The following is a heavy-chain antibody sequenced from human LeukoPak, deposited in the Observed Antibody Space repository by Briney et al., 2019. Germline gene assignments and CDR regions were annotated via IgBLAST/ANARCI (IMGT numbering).Heavy chain of an antibody. D-gene: IGHD5-18*01. V-gene: IGHV4-31*03. CDR3: ARMVDTAANASDI. Sequence: ASETLSLTCTVSGGSISSGGYYWSWIRQHPGKGLEWIGYIYYSGSTYYNPSLKSRVTISVDTSKNQFSLKLSSVTAADTAVYYCARMVDTAANASDIWGQGTMVTVSS. CDR2: IYYSGST. CDR1: GGSISSGGYY. J-gene: IGHJ3*02.